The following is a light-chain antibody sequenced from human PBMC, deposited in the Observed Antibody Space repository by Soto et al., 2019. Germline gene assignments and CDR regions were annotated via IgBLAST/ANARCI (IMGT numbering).Light chain of an antibody. J-gene: IGLJ3*02. V-gene: IGLV6-57*04. CDR1: SGSIASNY. CDR3: QSNQGNTRV. CDR2: DGN. Sequence: NFMLTQPHSVSESPGQTVTISCTRSSGSIASNYVHWYQQRPGSAPLTVLYDGNQRPSGVPYRFSSSFDCASNSASLTLSGLRTEDEDDYFSQSNQGNTRVFGGGTKLTVL.